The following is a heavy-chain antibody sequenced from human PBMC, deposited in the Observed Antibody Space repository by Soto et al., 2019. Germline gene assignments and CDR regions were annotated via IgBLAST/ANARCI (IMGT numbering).Heavy chain of an antibody. CDR2: IYHSGST. CDR1: GYSISSGYY. V-gene: IGHV4-38-2*02. CDR3: ARDNSGSYSYYYYGMDV. D-gene: IGHD1-26*01. J-gene: IGHJ6*02. Sequence: NPSETLSLTCAVSGYSISSGYYWGWIRQPPGKGLEWIGSIYHSGSTYYNPSLKSRVTISVDTSKNQFSLKLSSVTAADTAVYYCARDNSGSYSYYYYGMDVWGQGTTVTVSS.